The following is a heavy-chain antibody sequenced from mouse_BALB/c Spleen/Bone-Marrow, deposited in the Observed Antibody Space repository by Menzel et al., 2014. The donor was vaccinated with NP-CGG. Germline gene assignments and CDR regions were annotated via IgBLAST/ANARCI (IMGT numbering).Heavy chain of an antibody. D-gene: IGHD1-2*01. CDR1: GYTFTSYY. CDR2: INPSNGGT. Sequence: QVQLQQSGGELVQPGASVKLSCKASGYTFTSYYMYWVKQRPGKGLEWFGKINPSNGGTNFNEKFKNKATLTVDKSNSPAYMQLSSLTYEDSAFYYITRARRDALDYWGQGTSITVSS. J-gene: IGHJ4*01. CDR3: TRARRDALDY. V-gene: IGHV1-53*01.